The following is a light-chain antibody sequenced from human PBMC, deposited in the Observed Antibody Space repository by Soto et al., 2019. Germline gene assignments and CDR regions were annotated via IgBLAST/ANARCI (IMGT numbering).Light chain of an antibody. J-gene: IGKJ4*01. CDR1: QNINSY. CDR2: GAS. CDR3: QQSYSFLS. Sequence: IQMTQSPLSLSASVGDKVTLTCRTSQNINSYLSWYQQKPGKAPRLLIYGASSLQVGVPSRFIGSGSGTDFTLTITSLQPEDFATYYCQQSYSFLSFAGGDQGGYQ. V-gene: IGKV1-39*01.